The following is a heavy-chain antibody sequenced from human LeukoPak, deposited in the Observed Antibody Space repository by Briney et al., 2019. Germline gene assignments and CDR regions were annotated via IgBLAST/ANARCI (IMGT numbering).Heavy chain of an antibody. CDR1: GGSFSGYY. J-gene: IGHJ4*02. D-gene: IGHD2-21*02. V-gene: IGHV4-34*01. CDR3: ARPVEAYCGGDCYPSYYFDY. CDR2: INHSGST. Sequence: KPSETLSLTCAVYGGSFSGYYWSWIRQPPGKGLEWIGEINHSGSTNYNPSLKSRVTISVDTSKNQFSLKLSSVTAADTAVYYCARPVEAYCGGDCYPSYYFDYWGQGTLVTVSS.